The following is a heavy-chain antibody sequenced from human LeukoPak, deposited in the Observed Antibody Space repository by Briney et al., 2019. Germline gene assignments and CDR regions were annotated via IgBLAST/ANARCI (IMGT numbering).Heavy chain of an antibody. Sequence: GGSLRLSCAASGFTFSSYGMHWVRQAPGKGLEWVALISYDGSNEYYTDSVRGRFTISRDNSKFTLYMQMNSLRAEDTAVYYCARVRAGYCTSTSCYTGMDVCGQGTTVTVSS. CDR2: ISYDGSNE. V-gene: IGHV3-30*03. CDR1: GFTFSSYG. CDR3: ARVRAGYCTSTSCYTGMDV. J-gene: IGHJ6*02. D-gene: IGHD2-2*01.